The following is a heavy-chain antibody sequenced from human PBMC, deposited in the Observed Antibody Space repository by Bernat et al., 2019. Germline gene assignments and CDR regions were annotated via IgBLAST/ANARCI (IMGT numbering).Heavy chain of an antibody. CDR3: ARGNDYFGMDV. Sequence: QVQLQESGPGLVKPSQTLSLTCTVSGGSISSGSYYWSWIRQSAGKGLEWIGRIYTSGSTNYNPSLKSRVTMSVDTSKKRVSLKLNSVTAADTAVYYCARGNDYFGMDVWGQGTTVTVSS. CDR2: IYTSGST. J-gene: IGHJ6*02. CDR1: GGSISSGSYY. V-gene: IGHV4-61*02.